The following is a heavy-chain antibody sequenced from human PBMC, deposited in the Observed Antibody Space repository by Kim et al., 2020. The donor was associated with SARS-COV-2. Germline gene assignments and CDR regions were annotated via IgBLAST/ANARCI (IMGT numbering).Heavy chain of an antibody. Sequence: VKGRLTIARDNAKNSLYLQMNSLRAEDTAVYYCARVDSGYSPYYYYGMDVWGQGTTVTVSS. CDR3: ARVDSGYSPYYYYGMDV. V-gene: IGHV3-11*05. J-gene: IGHJ6*02. D-gene: IGHD5-12*01.